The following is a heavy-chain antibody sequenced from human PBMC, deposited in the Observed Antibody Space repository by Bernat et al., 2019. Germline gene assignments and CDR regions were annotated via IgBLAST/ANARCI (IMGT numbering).Heavy chain of an antibody. CDR3: ARELYSSSWSPIYGYYYYGMDV. J-gene: IGHJ6*02. Sequence: QVQLVQSGAEVKKPGASVKVSCKASGYTFTSYGISWVRQAPGQGLEWMGWISAYNGNTNYAQKLQGRVTMTTDTSTSTAYMELRSLRSDDTAMYYCARELYSSSWSPIYGYYYYGMDVWGQGTTVTVSS. CDR1: GYTFTSYG. CDR2: ISAYNGNT. V-gene: IGHV1-18*04. D-gene: IGHD6-13*01.